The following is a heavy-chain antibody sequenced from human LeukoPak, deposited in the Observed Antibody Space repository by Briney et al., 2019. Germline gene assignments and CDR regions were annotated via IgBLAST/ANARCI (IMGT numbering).Heavy chain of an antibody. Sequence: SETLSLTCTVSGGSLSSYQWSWIPQPPGKGLEWIGNIYYSGSANYNPSLKSRVIISVDTSKNQFSLKLSPVTAADTAVYYCARVGVDYSGNIIKYFFDYWGQGTLVTVSS. CDR1: GGSLSSYQ. J-gene: IGHJ4*02. CDR3: ARVGVDYSGNIIKYFFDY. D-gene: IGHD4-23*01. CDR2: IYYSGSA. V-gene: IGHV4-59*01.